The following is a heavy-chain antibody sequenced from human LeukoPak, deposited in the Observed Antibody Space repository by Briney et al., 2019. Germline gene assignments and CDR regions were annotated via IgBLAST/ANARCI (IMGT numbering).Heavy chain of an antibody. J-gene: IGHJ4*02. Sequence: GGSLRLSCAASGFTFTSYAMSWVRQAPGKGLEWVSGTGTGGLRTFYADSVKGRFTISRDNSKNTLYLQMNSLKTEDTAVYYCTRRSSAAGRQYFDYWGQGTLVTVSS. CDR3: TRRSSAAGRQYFDY. D-gene: IGHD6-13*01. V-gene: IGHV3-23*01. CDR1: GFTFTSYA. CDR2: TGTGGLRT.